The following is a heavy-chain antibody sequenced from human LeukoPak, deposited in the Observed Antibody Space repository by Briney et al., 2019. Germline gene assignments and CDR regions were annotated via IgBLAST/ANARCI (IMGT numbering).Heavy chain of an antibody. CDR2: ISSNGGST. V-gene: IGHV3-64*01. CDR1: GFTFSSYA. J-gene: IGHJ4*02. Sequence: PGGSLRLSCAASGFTFSSYAMHWVRQAPGKGLEYVSAISSNGGSTYYANSVKGRFTISRDNSKNTLYLQMGCLRADDMAVYYCARARYSSVGFDYWGQGTLVTVSS. D-gene: IGHD6-19*01. CDR3: ARARYSSVGFDY.